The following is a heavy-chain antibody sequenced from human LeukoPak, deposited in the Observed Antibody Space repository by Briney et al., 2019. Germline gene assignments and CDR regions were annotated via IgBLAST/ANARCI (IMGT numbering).Heavy chain of an antibody. J-gene: IGHJ4*02. CDR3: VRDSDTYGDHTTRRFDS. Sequence: GGSLRLSCVASGFTFSSYNMNWVRQAPGKGLEWVSCISDRGNYIYYADSVKGRFIISRDNAKNSLYLELNSLRAEDTAVYHCVRDSDTYGDHTTRRFDSWGQGTLVTVSS. CDR1: GFTFSSYN. D-gene: IGHD4-17*01. CDR2: ISDRGNYI. V-gene: IGHV3-21*01.